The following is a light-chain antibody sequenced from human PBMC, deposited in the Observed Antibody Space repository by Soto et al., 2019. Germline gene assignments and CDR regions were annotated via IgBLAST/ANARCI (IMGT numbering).Light chain of an antibody. CDR2: DAS. V-gene: IGKV3D-15*01. CDR1: QSVRGN. J-gene: IGKJ1*01. CDR3: QQYDKWPLT. Sequence: EIVMTQSPATLSVSPGERATLSCMASQSVRGNLAWYRQKPGQAPRLLIYDASTRATGIPSRFSGTGSGTDFTHTISSLQSEDFAVSYCQQYDKWPLTFGQGAKVEIK.